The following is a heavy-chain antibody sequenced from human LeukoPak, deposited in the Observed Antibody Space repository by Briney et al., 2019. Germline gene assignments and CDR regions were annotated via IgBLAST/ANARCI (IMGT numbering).Heavy chain of an antibody. J-gene: IGHJ3*02. Sequence: ASVKVSCKASVYTFTSYDIHWVRQATGQGLEWMGWMNPNSGNTGYAQKFQGRVTMTRNTSISTAYMELSSLRSEDTAVYYCARGGAVAGVRYAFDIWGQGTMVTVSS. CDR2: MNPNSGNT. CDR3: ARGGAVAGVRYAFDI. D-gene: IGHD6-19*01. CDR1: VYTFTSYD. V-gene: IGHV1-8*01.